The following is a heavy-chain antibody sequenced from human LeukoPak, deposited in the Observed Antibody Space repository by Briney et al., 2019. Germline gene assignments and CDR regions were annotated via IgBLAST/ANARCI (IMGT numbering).Heavy chain of an antibody. CDR2: IWYDGSNK. V-gene: IGHV3-33*01. Sequence: GGSLRLSCAASGFAFSSYGMHWVRQAPGKGLEGVAVIWYDGSNKYYADSVKGRFTISRDNSKNTLYLQMNSMRAEATAVYYCARASHPGPEHYGDYRPLSYYYMDVWGKGTTVTVSS. D-gene: IGHD4-17*01. J-gene: IGHJ6*03. CDR1: GFAFSSYG. CDR3: ARASHPGPEHYGDYRPLSYYYMDV.